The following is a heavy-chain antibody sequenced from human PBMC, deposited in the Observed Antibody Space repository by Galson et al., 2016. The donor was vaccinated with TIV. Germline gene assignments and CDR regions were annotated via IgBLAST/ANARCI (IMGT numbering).Heavy chain of an antibody. CDR2: IKQDASEK. Sequence: SLRLSCAASGFTFSSHWMTWVRQAPGKGLEWVANIKQDASEKYYGDSVKGRFTISRDNAENSIFLRMNSLRAEDTAVYFCARENFGGKPYDAFDIWGQGTVVTVSS. J-gene: IGHJ3*02. V-gene: IGHV3-7*01. CDR3: ARENFGGKPYDAFDI. D-gene: IGHD4-23*01. CDR1: GFTFSSHW.